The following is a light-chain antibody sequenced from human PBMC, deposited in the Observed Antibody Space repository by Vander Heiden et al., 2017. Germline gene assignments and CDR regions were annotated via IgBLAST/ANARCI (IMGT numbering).Light chain of an antibody. Sequence: IVLTQSPGTLSLSPGERAIISCRASLSVSGNYLAWYQQKPGQAPRLLIYGAVSRATGIPDRFSGSASGTDFALTISRLEPEDFAVYYCQQYSMSPLTFGGGTRVEIK. CDR3: QQYSMSPLT. J-gene: IGKJ4*01. V-gene: IGKV3-20*01. CDR2: GAV. CDR1: LSVSGNY.